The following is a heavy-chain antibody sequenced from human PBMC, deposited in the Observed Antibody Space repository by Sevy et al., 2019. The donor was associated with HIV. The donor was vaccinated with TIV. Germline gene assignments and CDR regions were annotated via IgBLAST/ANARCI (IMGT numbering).Heavy chain of an antibody. CDR1: GYSISSGYY. Sequence: SETLSLTCAVSGYSISSGYYWGWIRQPPGKGLEWIGSIYHSGSTYYNPSLKSRVTISVDTSKNQFSLKLSSVTAADTAVYYCARNIRPRIAAAGGGNYYMDVWGKGTTVTVSS. J-gene: IGHJ6*03. CDR2: IYHSGST. D-gene: IGHD6-13*01. V-gene: IGHV4-38-2*01. CDR3: ARNIRPRIAAAGGGNYYMDV.